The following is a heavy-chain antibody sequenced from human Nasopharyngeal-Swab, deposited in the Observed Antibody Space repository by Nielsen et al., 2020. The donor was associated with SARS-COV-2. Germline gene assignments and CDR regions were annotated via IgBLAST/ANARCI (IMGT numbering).Heavy chain of an antibody. D-gene: IGHD6-6*01. V-gene: IGHV1-24*01. CDR2: FDPEDGET. CDR1: GYTLTELS. CDR3: ASGGIAARGYYYYGMDV. Sequence: ASVKVSCKVSGYTLTELSMHWVQQAPGKGLEWMGGFDPEDGETIYAQKFQGRVTMTEDTSTDTAYMELSSLRSEDTAVYYCASGGIAARGYYYYGMDVWGQGTTVTVSS. J-gene: IGHJ6*02.